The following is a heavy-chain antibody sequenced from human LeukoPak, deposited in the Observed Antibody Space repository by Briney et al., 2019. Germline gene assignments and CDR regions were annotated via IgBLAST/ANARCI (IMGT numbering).Heavy chain of an antibody. D-gene: IGHD6-13*01. CDR3: ARGGAAGGIDAFDI. J-gene: IGHJ3*02. Sequence: GGSLRLSCAASGFTFSSYSINWVRQAPGKGLEWVSCISSSGSYIYYADSVKGRFPISRDNAKNSLYLQMNSLRVEDTAVYYCARGGAAGGIDAFDIWGQGTMVPSLQ. CDR2: ISSSGSYI. CDR1: GFTFSSYS. V-gene: IGHV3-21*01.